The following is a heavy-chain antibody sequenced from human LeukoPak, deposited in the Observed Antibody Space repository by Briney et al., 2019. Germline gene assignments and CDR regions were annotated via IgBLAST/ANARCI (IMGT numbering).Heavy chain of an antibody. D-gene: IGHD3-10*01. CDR2: IKQDGSEK. V-gene: IGHV3-7*01. CDR3: ARTYYPNFYYYGMDV. CDR1: GFTFSSYW. J-gene: IGHJ6*04. Sequence: GGSLRLSCAASGFTFSSYWMSWVRQAPGKGLEWVANIKQDGSEKYYVDSVKGRFTISRDNAKNSLYLQMNSLRAEDTAVYYCARTYYPNFYYYGMDVWGKGATVTVSS.